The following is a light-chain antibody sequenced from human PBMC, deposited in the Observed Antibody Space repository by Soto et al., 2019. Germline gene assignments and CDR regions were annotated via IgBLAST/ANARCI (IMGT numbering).Light chain of an antibody. Sequence: DVVMTQSPLSLSVTLGQSASISCRSSQSLLYSDGDTYLNWYHQRPGQSPRRLIHKVSKRDSGVPDRISGSGSGSDFTREISRVEAEDVGVYYCLQATNWPWTFGQGTKVDI. J-gene: IGKJ1*01. CDR1: QSLLYSDGDTY. V-gene: IGKV2-30*01. CDR3: LQATNWPWT. CDR2: KVS.